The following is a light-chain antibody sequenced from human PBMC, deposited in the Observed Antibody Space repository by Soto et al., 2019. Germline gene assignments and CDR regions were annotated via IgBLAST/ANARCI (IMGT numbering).Light chain of an antibody. CDR2: GAS. J-gene: IGKJ5*01. CDR1: QRVSRSY. Sequence: EIVLTQSPGTLSLSPGERATLSCRASQRVSRSYLAWYQQKPGQAPRLLIYGASSRATGIPDRFSGSGSGTDFTLTISRLEPEDFAVYYFEQYGSSPPVTFGQGTRLEIK. V-gene: IGKV3-20*01. CDR3: EQYGSSPPVT.